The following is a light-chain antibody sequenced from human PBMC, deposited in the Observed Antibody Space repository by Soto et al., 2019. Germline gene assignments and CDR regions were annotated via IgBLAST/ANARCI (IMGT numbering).Light chain of an antibody. Sequence: QSALTQPRSVSGSPGQSVTISCTGTSSDVGGYNYVSWYQQHPDKAPKLMIYEVSKRPSGVPDRFSGSKSGNTASLTISGLQTEDEADYYCCSYAGSYTDVFGTGTKVTVL. CDR3: CSYAGSYTDV. J-gene: IGLJ1*01. V-gene: IGLV2-11*01. CDR2: EVS. CDR1: SSDVGGYNY.